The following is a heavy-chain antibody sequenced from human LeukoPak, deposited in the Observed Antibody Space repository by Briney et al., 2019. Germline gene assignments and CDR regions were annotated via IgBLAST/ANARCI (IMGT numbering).Heavy chain of an antibody. CDR3: ARDFAQTGDYHHFDY. CDR1: GLTFSSSW. D-gene: IGHD7-27*01. V-gene: IGHV3-7*01. CDR2: INPDGNKK. J-gene: IGHJ4*02. Sequence: GGSLRLSCAVSGLTFSSSWMDWVRQAPGKGLEWVASINPDGNKKYSADSVKGRFTISRDNAKNSLYLQMNSLRAEDTAVYYCARDFAQTGDYHHFDYWGQGTPVTVSS.